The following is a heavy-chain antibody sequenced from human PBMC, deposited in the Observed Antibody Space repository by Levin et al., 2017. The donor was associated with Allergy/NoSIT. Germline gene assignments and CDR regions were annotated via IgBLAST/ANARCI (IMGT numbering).Heavy chain of an antibody. CDR2: IHPSGST. Sequence: RSQTLSLTCTVSGGSVSSGVYYWGWIRQHPGKGLECIGYIHPSGSTNYNPSLNSRVTMSVDMSKNQISLKMISVTAADTAVYYCARGRDAYKLGFWGQGTLVTVSS. CDR3: ARGRDAYKLGF. J-gene: IGHJ4*02. V-gene: IGHV4-31*03. CDR1: GGSVSSGVYY. D-gene: IGHD1-14*01.